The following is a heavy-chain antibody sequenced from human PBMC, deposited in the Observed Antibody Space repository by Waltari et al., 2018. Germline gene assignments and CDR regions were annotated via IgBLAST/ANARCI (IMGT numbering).Heavy chain of an antibody. CDR2: IIPIFGTA. V-gene: IGHV1-69*13. D-gene: IGHD3-3*01. J-gene: IGHJ3*02. CDR1: GGTFSSYA. CDR3: AFRIPYYDFWSGYPDAFDI. Sequence: QVQLVQSGAEVKKPGSSVKVSCKASGGTFSSYAISWVRQAPGQGLEWMGGIIPIFGTANYAQKFQGRVTITADESTSTAYMELSSLRSEDTAVYYCAFRIPYYDFWSGYPDAFDIWGQGTMVTVSS.